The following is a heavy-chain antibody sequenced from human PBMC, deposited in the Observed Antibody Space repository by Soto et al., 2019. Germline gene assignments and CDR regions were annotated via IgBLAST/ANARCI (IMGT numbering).Heavy chain of an antibody. CDR3: AKADRYDFWSGVWFDR. CDR1: GFTFEDYA. CDR2: ISWNSGTI. Sequence: EVQLVESGGGLVQPGRSLRLSCAASGFTFEDYAMHWVRQAPGKGLEWVSGISWNSGTISYADSVKGRFTISRDNAKNSRYLKMNSLRLEDTALYYCAKADRYDFWSGVWFDRWGQGTLVTVSS. V-gene: IGHV3-9*01. J-gene: IGHJ5*02. D-gene: IGHD3-3*01.